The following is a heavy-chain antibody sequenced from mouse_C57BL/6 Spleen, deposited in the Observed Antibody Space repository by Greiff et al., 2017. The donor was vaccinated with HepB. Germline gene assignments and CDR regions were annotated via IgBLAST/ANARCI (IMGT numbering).Heavy chain of an antibody. CDR1: GYTFTSYW. CDR2: IDPSDSYT. J-gene: IGHJ4*01. Sequence: QVQLQQPGAELVRPGTSVKLSCKASGYTFTSYWMHWVKQRPGQGLEWIGVIDPSDSYTNYNQKFKGKATLTVDTSSSTAYMQLSSLTSEDSAVYYCASVPWVRPYYYAMDYWGQGTSVTVSS. CDR3: ASVPWVRPYYYAMDY. V-gene: IGHV1-59*01.